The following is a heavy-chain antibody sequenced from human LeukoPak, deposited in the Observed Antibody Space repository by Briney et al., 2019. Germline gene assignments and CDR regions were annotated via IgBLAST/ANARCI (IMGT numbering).Heavy chain of an antibody. CDR1: GFTFSSYA. J-gene: IGHJ4*02. CDR3: ARVDWEGSGSYYFDY. V-gene: IGHV3-30*02. D-gene: IGHD1-26*01. Sequence: GGSLRLSCAASGFTFSSYAMHWVRQAPGKGLEWVAFIRYDGSNKYYADSVKGRFTISRDNSKNTLYLQMNSLRAEDTAVYYCARVDWEGSGSYYFDYWGQGTLVTVSS. CDR2: IRYDGSNK.